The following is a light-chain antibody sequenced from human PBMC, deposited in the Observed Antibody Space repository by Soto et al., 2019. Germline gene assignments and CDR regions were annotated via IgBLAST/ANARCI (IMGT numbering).Light chain of an antibody. J-gene: IGKJ3*01. Sequence: EVVLTQSPATLSLAPGERATLSCRASQFLSSYLAWYQQKPGQAPRLLIYGASSRATGIPDRFSGSGSGTDFTLTISRLEPEDFAVYYCQQYGASPFTFGPGTKVDIK. CDR3: QQYGASPFT. CDR1: QFLSSY. V-gene: IGKV3-20*01. CDR2: GAS.